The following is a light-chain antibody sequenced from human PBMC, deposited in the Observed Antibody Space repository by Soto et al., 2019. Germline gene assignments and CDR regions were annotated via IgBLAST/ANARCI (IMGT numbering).Light chain of an antibody. Sequence: ERVMTQSPVTLSVSPGESVTLSCRASQSVSTKSAWYQQKPGQAPRILIYDASTRATGIPDRFSGSGSGTDFTLTISSLQSEDFAVYYCQQYNNWPRITFGQGTRLE. CDR2: DAS. CDR1: QSVSTK. V-gene: IGKV3-15*01. CDR3: QQYNNWPRIT. J-gene: IGKJ5*01.